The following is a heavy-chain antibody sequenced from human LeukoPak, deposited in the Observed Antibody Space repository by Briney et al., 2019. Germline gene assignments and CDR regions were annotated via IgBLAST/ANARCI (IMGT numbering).Heavy chain of an antibody. Sequence: SETLSLTCTVSGGSISSSSYYWGWIRQPPGKGLEWIGSIYYSGSTYYNPSLKSRVTISVDTSKNQFSLKLSSVTAADTAVYYCARQTLLWLGELLSPPDYWGQGTLVTVSS. D-gene: IGHD3-10*01. CDR3: ARQTLLWLGELLSPPDY. CDR1: GGSISSSSYY. J-gene: IGHJ4*02. V-gene: IGHV4-39*01. CDR2: IYYSGST.